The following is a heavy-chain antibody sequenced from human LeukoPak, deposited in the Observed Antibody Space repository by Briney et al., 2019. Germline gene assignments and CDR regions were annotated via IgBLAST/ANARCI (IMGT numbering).Heavy chain of an antibody. CDR3: TRRGSGTRWFDP. CDR2: INSDGSTT. D-gene: IGHD6-13*01. CDR1: GFILSIYW. Sequence: GGSLSLSYAASGFILSIYWMHWVRQAPGKGLVCVSLINSDGSTTNYADCVEGRFTISRENAENTLYLQMNSLGVEDTGVYYCTRRGSGTRWFDPWGQGTLVTVSS. J-gene: IGHJ5*02. V-gene: IGHV3-74*01.